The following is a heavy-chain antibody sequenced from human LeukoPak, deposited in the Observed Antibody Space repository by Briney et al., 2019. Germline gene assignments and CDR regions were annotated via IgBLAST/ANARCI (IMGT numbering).Heavy chain of an antibody. Sequence: GGSLRLSCTASGFTLSNSGMSWVRQAPGKGLEWVSGIPGSGGNTYYADSVRGRFTISRDNSKNTLYLQMNSLRAEDTAVYYCAHRTAFDSWGQGTLVTVSS. V-gene: IGHV3-23*01. J-gene: IGHJ4*02. CDR1: GFTLSNSG. D-gene: IGHD1-14*01. CDR3: AHRTAFDS. CDR2: IPGSGGNT.